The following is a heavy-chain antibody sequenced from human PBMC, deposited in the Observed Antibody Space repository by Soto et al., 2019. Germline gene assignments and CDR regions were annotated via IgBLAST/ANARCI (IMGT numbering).Heavy chain of an antibody. V-gene: IGHV1-2*02. D-gene: IGHD1-26*01. CDR1: GYTFTGYY. J-gene: IGHJ4*02. CDR2: INPNSGGT. CDR3: ARGWELPGDY. Sequence: QVQLVQSGAEVKKPGASVKVSCKASGYTFTGYYMHWVRQAPGQGLEWMGWINPNSGGTNYEQKFQGRVTMTRDTSISTAYMELSRLRSDDTAVYYCARGWELPGDYWGQGTLGTVSS.